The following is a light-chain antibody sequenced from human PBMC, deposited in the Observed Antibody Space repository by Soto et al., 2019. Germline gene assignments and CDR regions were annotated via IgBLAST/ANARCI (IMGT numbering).Light chain of an antibody. V-gene: IGKV2-28*01. CDR2: LGS. J-gene: IGKJ3*01. CDR3: KQSLQTLFT. CDR1: QSLLHSNGYNY. Sequence: DIVMTQSPLSLPVTPGEPASISCRSSQSLLHSNGYNYLDWYLQKPGQSPQLLIYLGSNRASGVPDRFSGSGSGTDFTRKISRVEAEDVGVYYCKQSLQTLFTFGPGTNLDIK.